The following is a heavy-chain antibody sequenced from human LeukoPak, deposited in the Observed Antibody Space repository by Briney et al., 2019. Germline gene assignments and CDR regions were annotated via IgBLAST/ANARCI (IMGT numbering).Heavy chain of an antibody. CDR1: GYSFTSYW. J-gene: IGHJ3*02. CDR3: ARERQYCGGDCFGAFDI. D-gene: IGHD2-21*01. V-gene: IGHV5-51*01. CDR2: IYPGDSDT. Sequence: NPGESLKISCKGSGYSFTSYWIGWVRQMPGKGLEWMGIIYPGDSDTRYSPSFQGQVTISADKSISTAYLQWSSLKASDTAMYYCARERQYCGGDCFGAFDIWGQGTMVTVSS.